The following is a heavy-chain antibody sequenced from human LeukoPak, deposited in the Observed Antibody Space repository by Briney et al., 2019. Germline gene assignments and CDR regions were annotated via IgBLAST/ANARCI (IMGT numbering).Heavy chain of an antibody. J-gene: IGHJ4*02. Sequence: GGSLRLSCAASGFTFSNCAMSWVRQAPGKGLEWVANIKQDGSEKYYVDSVKGRFTISRDNAKNSLYLQMNSLRAEDTAVYYCARLYWDPGYSGYDLDFYFDYWGQGTLVTVSS. D-gene: IGHD5-12*01. CDR2: IKQDGSEK. CDR1: GFTFSNCA. CDR3: ARLYWDPGYSGYDLDFYFDY. V-gene: IGHV3-7*05.